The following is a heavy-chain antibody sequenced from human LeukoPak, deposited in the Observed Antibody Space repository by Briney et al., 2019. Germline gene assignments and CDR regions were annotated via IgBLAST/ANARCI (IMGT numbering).Heavy chain of an antibody. V-gene: IGHV3-48*03. Sequence: GGSLRLSCAASGFTFSSYEMNWVRQAPGKGLEWVSYISSSGTTIYYVDSVKGRFAISRDNAKNSLYLQMNSLRAEDTAVYYCARNNYHYECSGYFRHDVWGQGTLVTVSS. CDR2: ISSSGTTI. D-gene: IGHD3-22*01. J-gene: IGHJ4*02. CDR1: GFTFSSYE. CDR3: ARNNYHYECSGYFRHDV.